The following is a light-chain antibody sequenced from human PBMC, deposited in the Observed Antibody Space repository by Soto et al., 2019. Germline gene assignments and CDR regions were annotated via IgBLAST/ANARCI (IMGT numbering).Light chain of an antibody. J-gene: IGKJ3*01. CDR1: QSISMY. CDR2: GAS. CDR3: QQCYSTPHT. Sequence: DIQMTQSPSSXSXXVXXXXXXXXRASQSISMYLNWYQQKPGKAPKLLIYGASSLQSGVPSRFSGSGSGIDFTLTISSLQPEDFATYYCQQCYSTPHTFGPGTKVDI. V-gene: IGKV1-39*01.